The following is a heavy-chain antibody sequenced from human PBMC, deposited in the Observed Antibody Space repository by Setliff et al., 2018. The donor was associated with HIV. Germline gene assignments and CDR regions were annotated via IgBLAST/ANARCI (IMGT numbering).Heavy chain of an antibody. CDR1: GYSFTSYW. D-gene: IGHD7-27*01. CDR3: IRRRRAPGAADLESY. Sequence: GESLKISCKGSGYSFTSYWIGWVRQIPGKGLEWMGIIYPGDSTTRYSPSLEGQVTISADRSINTAFLQWSSLEASDTAMYYCIRRRRAPGAADLESYWGQGTLVTVSS. CDR2: IYPGDSTT. V-gene: IGHV5-51*01. J-gene: IGHJ4*02.